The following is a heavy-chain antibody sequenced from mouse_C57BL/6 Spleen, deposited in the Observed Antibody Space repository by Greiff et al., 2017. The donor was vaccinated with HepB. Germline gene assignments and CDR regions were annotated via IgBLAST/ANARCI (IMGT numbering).Heavy chain of an antibody. D-gene: IGHD2-3*01. Sequence: EVQRVESGPGLVKPSQSLSLTCSVTGYSITSGYYWNWIRQFPGNKLEWMGYISYDGSNNYKPSLKNRISITRDTSKNQFFLKLNSVTTEDTATYYCARDTSYDGYYEGFAYWGQGTLVTVSA. V-gene: IGHV3-6*01. CDR1: GYSITSGYY. J-gene: IGHJ3*01. CDR3: ARDTSYDGYYEGFAY. CDR2: ISYDGSN.